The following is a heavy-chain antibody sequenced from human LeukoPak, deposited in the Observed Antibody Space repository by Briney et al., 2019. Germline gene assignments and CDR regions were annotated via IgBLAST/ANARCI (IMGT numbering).Heavy chain of an antibody. J-gene: IGHJ4*02. CDR2: ISYDGSNK. Sequence: GRSLRLSCAASGFTFSSYAMHWVRQAPGKGLEWVAVISYDGSNKYYADSVKGRFTISRDNSKNTLYLQMNSLRAEDTAVYYCAKIHRGSTAPEDYWGQGTLVTVSS. CDR1: GFTFSSYA. CDR3: AKIHRGSTAPEDY. V-gene: IGHV3-30-3*02. D-gene: IGHD5/OR15-5a*01.